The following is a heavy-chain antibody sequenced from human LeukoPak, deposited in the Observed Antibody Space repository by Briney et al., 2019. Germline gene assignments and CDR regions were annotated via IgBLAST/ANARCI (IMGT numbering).Heavy chain of an antibody. Sequence: GGSLRLSCAASGFTFSSYSMNWVRQAPGKGLEWVSSVSSSSSYIYYADSVKGRFTISRDNAKNSLYLQMNSLRAEDTAVYYCARGRELLGVITFVSDYWGQGTLVTVSS. V-gene: IGHV3-21*01. CDR1: GFTFSSYS. CDR2: VSSSSSYI. D-gene: IGHD3-22*01. J-gene: IGHJ4*02. CDR3: ARGRELLGVITFVSDY.